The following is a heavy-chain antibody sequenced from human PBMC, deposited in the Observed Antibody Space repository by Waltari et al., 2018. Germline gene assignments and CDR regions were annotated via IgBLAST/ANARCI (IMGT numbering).Heavy chain of an antibody. D-gene: IGHD6-13*01. CDR3: ARHGGGSSSWPCDY. CDR1: GGSISSYY. J-gene: IGHJ4*02. CDR2: IYYSGST. Sequence: QVQLQESGPGLVKPSETLSLTCTVSGGSISSYYLSWIRQPPGKGLEWSGYIYYSGSTNYNPSLKSRVTISVDTSKNQFSLKLSSVTAADTAVYYCARHGGGSSSWPCDYWGQGTLVTVSS. V-gene: IGHV4-59*08.